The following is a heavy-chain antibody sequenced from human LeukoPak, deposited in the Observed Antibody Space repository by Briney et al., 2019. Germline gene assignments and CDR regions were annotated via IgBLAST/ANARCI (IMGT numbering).Heavy chain of an antibody. CDR2: IKSDGST. D-gene: IGHD3-10*01. CDR3: TRAITYFYGSVTYDWFDS. V-gene: IGHV3-74*01. CDR1: GFTFSSYW. Sequence: GGSLRLSCAASGFTFSSYWMHWVRQTPGKGQMWVARIKSDGSTIYADSVQGRFTISRDNAKNTVYLQMNSLRVDDTAIYYCTRAITYFYGSVTYDWFDSWGQGTRVTVSS. J-gene: IGHJ5*01.